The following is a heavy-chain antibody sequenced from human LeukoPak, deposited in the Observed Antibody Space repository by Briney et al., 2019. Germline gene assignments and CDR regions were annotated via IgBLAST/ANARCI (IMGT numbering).Heavy chain of an antibody. CDR3: ARRRITMVRGVISYYVDV. Sequence: SETLSLTCAVYGGSFSGYYWSWIRQPPGKGLEWIGEINHSGSTNYNPSLKSRVTISVDTSKNQFSLKLSSVTAADTAVYYCARRRITMVRGVISYYVDVWGKGTTVTISS. CDR2: INHSGST. J-gene: IGHJ6*03. CDR1: GGSFSGYY. D-gene: IGHD3-10*01. V-gene: IGHV4-34*01.